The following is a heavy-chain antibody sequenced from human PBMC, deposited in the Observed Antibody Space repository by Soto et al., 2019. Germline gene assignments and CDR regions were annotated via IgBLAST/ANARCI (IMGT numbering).Heavy chain of an antibody. Sequence: SETLSLTCTASCGSVINSNYYWGCIRQSPGKGLEWIGSVYYRGRSYSKSSVKSRVTISVDTSKNQFSLNLNSVTASDTAVYYCVSQRTSVLTQAYFDYWGPGALVTVSS. CDR1: CGSVINSNYY. D-gene: IGHD2-8*01. V-gene: IGHV4-39*01. J-gene: IGHJ4*02. CDR3: VSQRTSVLTQAYFDY. CDR2: VYYRGRS.